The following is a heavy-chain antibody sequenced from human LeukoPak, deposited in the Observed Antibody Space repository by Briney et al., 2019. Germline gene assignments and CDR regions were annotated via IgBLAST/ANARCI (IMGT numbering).Heavy chain of an antibody. J-gene: IGHJ6*03. CDR3: ANQGGSLTEVGYYMDV. D-gene: IGHD1-26*01. CDR1: GFTFSTYG. CDR2: IRSDGSSK. V-gene: IGHV3-30*02. Sequence: GGSLRLSCAASGFTFSTYGMHWVRQAPGKGLEWVAFIRSDGSSKYYTDSVKGRFTISRDNSKNTLYLQMNSLRAEDTAVYYCANQGGSLTEVGYYMDVWGKGTTVTVSS.